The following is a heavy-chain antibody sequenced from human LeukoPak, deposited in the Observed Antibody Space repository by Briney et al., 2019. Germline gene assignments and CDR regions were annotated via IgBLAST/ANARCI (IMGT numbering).Heavy chain of an antibody. J-gene: IGHJ4*02. CDR3: AKARSGSYSTDFDY. CDR2: INPNSGGT. Sequence: ASVKVSCKASGYTFTGYYLHWVRQAPGQGLEWMGWINPNSGGTNYAQKFQGRVTMTRSTSVSTAYMELSSLRSEDTAVYYCAKARSGSYSTDFDYWGQGTLVTVSS. CDR1: GYTFTGYY. D-gene: IGHD1-26*01. V-gene: IGHV1-2*02.